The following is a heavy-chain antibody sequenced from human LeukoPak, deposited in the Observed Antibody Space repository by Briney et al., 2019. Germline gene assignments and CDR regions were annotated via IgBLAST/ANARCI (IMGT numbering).Heavy chain of an antibody. D-gene: IGHD3-9*01. J-gene: IGHJ4*02. CDR1: GYSFTSYW. CDR2: IYPGDSDT. CDR3: ARTPSYDILTGYPDY. Sequence: GESLKISCKGSGYSFTSYWIGWVRQMPGKGLEWMGIIYPGDSDTRYSPSFQGQVTISADKSISTAYLQWSSLKASDTAMYYCARTPSYDILTGYPDYWGQGTLVTVSS. V-gene: IGHV5-51*01.